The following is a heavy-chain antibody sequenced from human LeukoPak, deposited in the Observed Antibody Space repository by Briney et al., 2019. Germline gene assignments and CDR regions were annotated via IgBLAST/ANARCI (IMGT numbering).Heavy chain of an antibody. V-gene: IGHV3-7*04. J-gene: IGHJ4*02. D-gene: IGHD5-24*01. CDR1: GFTFNSYG. CDR2: IKQDGSEK. Sequence: GGSLRLSCAASGFTFNSYGMSWVRQAPGKGLEWVANIKQDGSEKYYVDSVKGRFTISRDNAKNSLYLQMNSLRAEDTAVYYCAGGRWLQLGNFDYWGQGTLVTVSS. CDR3: AGGRWLQLGNFDY.